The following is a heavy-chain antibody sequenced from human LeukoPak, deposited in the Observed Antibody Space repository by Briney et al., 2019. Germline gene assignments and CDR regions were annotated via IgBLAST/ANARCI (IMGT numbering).Heavy chain of an antibody. CDR2: FDPEDGET. J-gene: IGHJ3*02. Sequence: ASVKVSCKVSGYTLTELSMHWVRQAPGKGLEWMGGFDPEDGETIYAQKFQGRVTMTEDTSTDTAYMELISLRSEDTAVYYCATRSGSYTNAAFDIWGQGTMVTVSS. D-gene: IGHD1-26*01. CDR3: ATRSGSYTNAAFDI. V-gene: IGHV1-24*01. CDR1: GYTLTELS.